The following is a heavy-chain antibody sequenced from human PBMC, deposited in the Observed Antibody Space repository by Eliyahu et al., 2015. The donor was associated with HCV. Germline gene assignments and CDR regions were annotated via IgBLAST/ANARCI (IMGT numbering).Heavy chain of an antibody. V-gene: IGHV3-74*01. CDR1: GFTFRNYW. Sequence: EVQLVEPGGGLVQPGGSLRLSCAASGFTFRNYWMYWVRQAPGMGLVWVSRISWDGGTTGYADSVKGRFTVSRDNAKNTLDLQMNNLRVDDTAVYFCTRGSDSWGQGTLVTVSS. CDR2: ISWDGGTT. CDR3: TRGSDS. J-gene: IGHJ4*02.